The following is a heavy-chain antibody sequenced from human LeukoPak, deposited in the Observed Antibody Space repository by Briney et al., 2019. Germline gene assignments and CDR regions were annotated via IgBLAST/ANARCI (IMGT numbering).Heavy chain of an antibody. Sequence: SVKVSCKASGGTFSNNAISWVRQAPGQGLEWMGGIIPIFGTTNYAQKFQGRVTVTADKSTSTAYMELSSLKASDTAMYYCARQQRRIQLWLSPNDAFDIWGQGTMVTVSS. CDR3: ARQQRRIQLWLSPNDAFDI. CDR2: IIPIFGTT. V-gene: IGHV1-69*06. D-gene: IGHD5-18*01. J-gene: IGHJ3*02. CDR1: GGTFSNNA.